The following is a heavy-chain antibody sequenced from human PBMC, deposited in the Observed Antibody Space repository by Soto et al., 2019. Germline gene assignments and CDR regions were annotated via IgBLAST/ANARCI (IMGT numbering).Heavy chain of an antibody. Sequence: QLQLQESGPGLVKPSETLSLTCTVSGGSISSSSYYWGWIRQPPGKGLEWIGIIDYSGSTYYNPSLKRRVTISVDTSKNQFSLKLSSVTAADTAVYYCARLIVVVPAARVDYWGQGTLVTVSS. CDR2: IDYSGST. D-gene: IGHD2-2*01. CDR1: GGSISSSSYY. CDR3: ARLIVVVPAARVDY. J-gene: IGHJ4*02. V-gene: IGHV4-39*01.